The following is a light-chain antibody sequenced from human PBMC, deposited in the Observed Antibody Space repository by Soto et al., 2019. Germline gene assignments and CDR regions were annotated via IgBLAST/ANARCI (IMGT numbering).Light chain of an antibody. V-gene: IGKV3-20*01. CDR1: QSVSSSY. CDR2: GAS. CDR3: QQYGSSLLT. Sequence: EIVLTQSPGTLSLSPGERATLSCRASQSVSSSYFAWYQQKPGQAPRLLIYGASSRPTGIPDRFSGSGSGTDFTLTISRLEPEDFAVYYCQQYGSSLLTFHPGTKVDIK. J-gene: IGKJ3*01.